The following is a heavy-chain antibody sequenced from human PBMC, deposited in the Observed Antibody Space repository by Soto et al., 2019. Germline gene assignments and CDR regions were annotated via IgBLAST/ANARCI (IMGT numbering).Heavy chain of an antibody. CDR1: GFSLSTSGVG. V-gene: IGHV2-5*02. Sequence: QITLKESGPTLVKPTQTLTLTCTFSGFSLSTSGVGVGWIRQPPGKALEWLALIYWDDDKRYSPSLNSRLTITKHTSKNQLVLTFTNMDPVDTSAYYCAHSAYYDSSGYYYGYWYFDLWGRGTLVTVSS. D-gene: IGHD3-22*01. CDR2: IYWDDDK. CDR3: AHSAYYDSSGYYYGYWYFDL. J-gene: IGHJ2*01.